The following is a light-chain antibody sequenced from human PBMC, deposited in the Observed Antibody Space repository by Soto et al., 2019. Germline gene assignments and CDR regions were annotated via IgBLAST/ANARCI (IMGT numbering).Light chain of an antibody. V-gene: IGLV2-14*01. CDR3: SSYTRSSTSYV. J-gene: IGLJ1*01. CDR2: EVS. CDR1: SSDVGGYNY. Sequence: QSVLTQPASVSGSPGQSITISCTGTSSDVGGYNYVSWYQQHPGKAPKLMIYEVSNRPSRVSNRFSGSKSGKTASLTISGLQAEDEADYYCSSYTRSSTSYVFGTGTKVTVL.